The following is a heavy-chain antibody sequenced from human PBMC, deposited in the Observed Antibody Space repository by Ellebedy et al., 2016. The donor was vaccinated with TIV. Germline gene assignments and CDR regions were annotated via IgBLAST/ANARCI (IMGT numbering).Heavy chain of an antibody. CDR2: IYYSGST. Sequence: SETLSLTXTVSGGSISSGGYYWSWIRQHPGKGLEWIGYIYYSGSTYYNPSLKSRVTISVDTSKNQFSLKLSSVTAADTAVYYCARDQYYYGSGSYPFYYYYYGMDVWGQGTTVTVSS. J-gene: IGHJ6*02. V-gene: IGHV4-30-4*08. D-gene: IGHD3-10*01. CDR1: GGSISSGGYY. CDR3: ARDQYYYGSGSYPFYYYYYGMDV.